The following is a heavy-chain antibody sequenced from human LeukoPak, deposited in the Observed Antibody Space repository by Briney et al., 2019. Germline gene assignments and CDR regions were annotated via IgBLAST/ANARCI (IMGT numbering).Heavy chain of an antibody. V-gene: IGHV1-2*02. CDR3: ARTREGVWGSYSP. CDR1: GYHFTGYY. Sequence: ASVKVSCKASGYHFTGYYIHWVRLAPGQGLEWMGWINPKSGGTHYAQKFQGRVSMTRDTSINTVYLELSSLRSNDTAVYYCARTREGVWGSYSPWGQGTLVTVSS. J-gene: IGHJ4*02. CDR2: INPKSGGT. D-gene: IGHD3-16*01.